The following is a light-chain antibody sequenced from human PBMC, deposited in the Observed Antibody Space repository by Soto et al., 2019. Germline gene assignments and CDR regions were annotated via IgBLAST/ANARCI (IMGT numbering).Light chain of an antibody. V-gene: IGLV2-8*01. CDR2: EVN. CDR3: SSYAGSRNV. J-gene: IGLJ1*01. Sequence: QSVLTQPPSASGSPGQSVAISCTGTSSDVGGYNYVSWYQQHPGKAPKLMIYEVNKRPSVVPDRFSVSKSGNTASLTVSGLQAEDEADYYCSSYAGSRNVFGTGTRVTVL. CDR1: SSDVGGYNY.